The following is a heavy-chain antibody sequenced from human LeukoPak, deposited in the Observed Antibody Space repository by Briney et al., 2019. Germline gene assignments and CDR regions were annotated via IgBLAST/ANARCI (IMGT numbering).Heavy chain of an antibody. CDR1: GFTFSSYW. J-gene: IGHJ4*02. D-gene: IGHD3-10*01. CDR2: INSDGSST. CDR3: AKGGTHYYGWGEGVDY. V-gene: IGHV3-74*01. Sequence: HSGGSLRLSCAASGFTFSSYWMHWVRQAPGKGLVWVSRINSDGSSTSYADSVKGRFTISRDNAKNTLYLQMNSLRAEDMAVYYCAKGGTHYYGWGEGVDYWGQGALVTVSS.